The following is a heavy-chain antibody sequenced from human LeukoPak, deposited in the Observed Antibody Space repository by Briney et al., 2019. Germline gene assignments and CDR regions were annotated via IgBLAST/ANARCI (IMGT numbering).Heavy chain of an antibody. CDR1: GYTFTSYA. D-gene: IGHD3-10*01. CDR3: ARERIWFGEDTGAFDI. Sequence: ASVKVSCKASGYTFTSYAMNWVRQAPGQGLEWMGWINTNTGNPTYAQVFTGRFVFSLDTSVSTAYPQISSLKAEDTAVYYCARERIWFGEDTGAFDIWGQGTMVTVSS. V-gene: IGHV7-4-1*02. J-gene: IGHJ3*02. CDR2: INTNTGNP.